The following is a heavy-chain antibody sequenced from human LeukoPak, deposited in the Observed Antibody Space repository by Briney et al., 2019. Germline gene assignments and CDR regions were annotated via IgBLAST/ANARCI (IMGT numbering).Heavy chain of an antibody. V-gene: IGHV1-18*01. CDR1: GYTFTSYG. Sequence: ASVKVSCKASGYTFTSYGISWVRQAPGQGLEWMGWISAYNGNTNYAQKLQGRVTMTTDTSTSTAYIELRSLRSDDTAVYYCARDRDYCSSTSCYADNWFDPWGQGTLVTVSS. D-gene: IGHD2-2*01. CDR2: ISAYNGNT. CDR3: ARDRDYCSSTSCYADNWFDP. J-gene: IGHJ5*02.